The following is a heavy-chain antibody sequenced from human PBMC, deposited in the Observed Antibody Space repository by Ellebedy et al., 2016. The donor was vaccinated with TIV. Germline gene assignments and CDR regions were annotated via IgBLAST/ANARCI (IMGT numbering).Heavy chain of an antibody. CDR2: INAGNGNT. V-gene: IGHV1-3*01. D-gene: IGHD3-3*01. J-gene: IGHJ6*02. CDR1: GYTFTTYP. Sequence: ASVKVSXXTSGYTFTTYPMHWVRQAPGQRLEWMGWINAGNGNTKYSQSFQGRVTLTRDTPASTGYMELSSLRSEDTAVYYCARGEGNHDFWNNYLPRGMDVWGQGTTVTVSS. CDR3: ARGEGNHDFWNNYLPRGMDV.